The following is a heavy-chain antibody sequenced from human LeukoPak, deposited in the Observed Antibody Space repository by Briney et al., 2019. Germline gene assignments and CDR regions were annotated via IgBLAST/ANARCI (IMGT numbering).Heavy chain of an antibody. CDR3: ARTMVRGVLDY. D-gene: IGHD3-10*01. CDR2: IYYSGST. CDR1: GGSISSSSYY. J-gene: IGHJ4*02. Sequence: ASETLSLTCTVSGGSISSSSYYWGWIRQPPGKGLEWIGSIYYSGSTYYNPSLESRVTISVDTSKNQFSLKLSSVTAADTAVYYCARTMVRGVLDYRGQGTLVTVSS. V-gene: IGHV4-39*01.